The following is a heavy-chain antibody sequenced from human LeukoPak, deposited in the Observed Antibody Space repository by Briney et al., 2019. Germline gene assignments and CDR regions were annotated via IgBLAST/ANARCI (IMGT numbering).Heavy chain of an antibody. J-gene: IGHJ3*02. V-gene: IGHV4-39*07. Sequence: SETLSLTCTVSGGSISSSSYYWGWIRQPPGKGLEWIGSIYYSGSTYYNPSLKSRVTISVDTSKNQFSLKLSSVTAADTAVYYCASYSTGRVAFDIWGQGTMVTVSS. D-gene: IGHD4-17*01. CDR3: ASYSTGRVAFDI. CDR2: IYYSGST. CDR1: GGSISSSSYY.